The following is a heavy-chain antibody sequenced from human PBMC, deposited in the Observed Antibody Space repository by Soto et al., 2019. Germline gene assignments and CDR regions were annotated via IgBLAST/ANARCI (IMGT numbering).Heavy chain of an antibody. CDR2: IYPGDSDT. J-gene: IGHJ3*02. V-gene: IGHV5-51*01. D-gene: IGHD3-16*01. Sequence: PGESLKISCKGSGYSFTSYLIGWVRQMPGKGLEWMGIIYPGDSDTRYSPSFQGQVTISADKSISTAYLQWSSLKASDTAMYYCASHGVITFGGGSRAFDIWGQGTMVTVSS. CDR1: GYSFTSYL. CDR3: ASHGVITFGGGSRAFDI.